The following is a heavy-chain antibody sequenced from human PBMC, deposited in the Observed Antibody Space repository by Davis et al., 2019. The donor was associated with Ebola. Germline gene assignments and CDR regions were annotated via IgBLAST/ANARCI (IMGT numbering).Heavy chain of an antibody. D-gene: IGHD5-18*01. Sequence: GESLKISCAASGFTFSSYAMSWVRQAPGKGLEWVSAISGSGGSTYYADSVKGRFTISRDNSKNTLYLQMNSLRAEDTAVYYCAKYQRGRGYSYVKGRFDPWGQGTLVTVSS. CDR3: AKYQRGRGYSYVKGRFDP. CDR2: ISGSGGST. CDR1: GFTFSSYA. V-gene: IGHV3-23*01. J-gene: IGHJ5*02.